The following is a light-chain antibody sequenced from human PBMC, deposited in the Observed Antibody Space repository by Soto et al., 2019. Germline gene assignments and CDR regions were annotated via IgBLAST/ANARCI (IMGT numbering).Light chain of an antibody. CDR1: QGIGND. J-gene: IGKJ1*01. CDR2: AAS. CDR3: LQDYNYPRT. Sequence: AIQMTQSPSSLSASVGDRVTITCRASQGIGNDLGWYQQKPGKAPNLLIYAASSLQSGVPSRFXXSGSGTXXXXXXXXXQPEDFATYYCLQDYNYPRTFGQGTKVEIK. V-gene: IGKV1-6*01.